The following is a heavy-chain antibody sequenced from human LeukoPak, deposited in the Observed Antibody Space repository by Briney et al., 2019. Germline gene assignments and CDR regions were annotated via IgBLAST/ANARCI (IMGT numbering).Heavy chain of an antibody. CDR2: IRYDGSNK. CDR3: ARDPVAAIYHFDY. V-gene: IGHV3-30*02. J-gene: IGHJ4*02. D-gene: IGHD2-2*02. CDR1: GFTFSSYG. Sequence: GSLRLSCAASGFTFSSYGMHWVRQAPGKGLEWVAFIRYDGSNKYYADSVKGRFTISRDNSKNTLYLQMNSLRAEDTAVYYCARDPVAAIYHFDYWGQGTLVTVSS.